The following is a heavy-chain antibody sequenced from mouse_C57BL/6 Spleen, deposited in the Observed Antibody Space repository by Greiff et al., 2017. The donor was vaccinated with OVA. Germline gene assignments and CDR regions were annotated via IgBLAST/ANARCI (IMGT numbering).Heavy chain of an antibody. V-gene: IGHV14-3*01. CDR2: IDPANGNT. Sequence: EVQLQESVAELVRPGASVKLSCTASGFTFKNTYMHWVKQRPEQGLEWIGRIDPANGNTKYDPKFQGKATITADTSSNTAYLQLSSLTAEDSAIYYCARADGDYWGQGTTLTVSS. J-gene: IGHJ2*01. CDR1: GFTFKNTY. CDR3: ARADGDY.